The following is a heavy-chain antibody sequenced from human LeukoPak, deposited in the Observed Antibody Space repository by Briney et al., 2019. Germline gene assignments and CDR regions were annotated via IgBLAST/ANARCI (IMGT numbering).Heavy chain of an antibody. CDR1: GFTFSSYG. D-gene: IGHD6-13*01. CDR2: ISYDGSNK. Sequence: PGRSLRLSCAASGFTFSSYGMHWVRQAPGKGLEWVAVISYDGSNKYYADSVKGRFTISRDNSKYTLYLQMNSLRAKDTAVYYCAKDARPYSSSWDLSDWGQGTLVTVSS. V-gene: IGHV3-30*18. CDR3: AKDARPYSSSWDLSD. J-gene: IGHJ4*02.